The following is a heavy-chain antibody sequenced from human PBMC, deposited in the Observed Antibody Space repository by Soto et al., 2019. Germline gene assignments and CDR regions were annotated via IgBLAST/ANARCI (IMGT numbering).Heavy chain of an antibody. Sequence: PGGSLRLSCAASGFTFSSYAMHWVRQAPGKGLEWVAVISYDGSNKYYADSVKGRFTISRDNSKNTLYLQMNSLRAEDTAVYYCAKDYGDYEDYYYGMDGWGQGTTVTVSS. CDR2: ISYDGSNK. CDR1: GFTFSSYA. J-gene: IGHJ6*02. V-gene: IGHV3-30-3*01. CDR3: AKDYGDYEDYYYGMDG. D-gene: IGHD4-17*01.